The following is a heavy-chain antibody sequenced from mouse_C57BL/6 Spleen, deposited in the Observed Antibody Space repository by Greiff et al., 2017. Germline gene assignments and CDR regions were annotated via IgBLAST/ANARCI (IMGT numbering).Heavy chain of an antibody. Sequence: QVQLKESGAELARPGASVKLSCKASGYTFTSYGISWVKQRTGQGLEWIGEIYPRSGNTYYNEKFKGKATLTADKSSSTAYMELRSLTSEDSAVYFCARLGSNGDGFDYWGQGTTLTVSS. D-gene: IGHD4-1*01. CDR3: ARLGSNGDGFDY. V-gene: IGHV1-81*01. CDR2: IYPRSGNT. J-gene: IGHJ2*01. CDR1: GYTFTSYG.